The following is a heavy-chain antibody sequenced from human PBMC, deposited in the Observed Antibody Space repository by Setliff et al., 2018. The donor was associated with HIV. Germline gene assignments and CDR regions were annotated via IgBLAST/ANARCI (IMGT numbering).Heavy chain of an antibody. CDR3: ARHLTPLLVVVS. V-gene: IGHV4-59*08. J-gene: IGHJ4*02. Sequence: SETLSLTCTVSGGSMNVNHWSWIRQSPGKGLEWIAYIHTSGSTYFNPSFVSRVTISIDSSENQFSLKLSSVTAADTAVYYCARHLTPLLVVVSWGQGTLVTVSS. CDR1: GGSMNVNH. D-gene: IGHD2-15*01. CDR2: IHTSGST.